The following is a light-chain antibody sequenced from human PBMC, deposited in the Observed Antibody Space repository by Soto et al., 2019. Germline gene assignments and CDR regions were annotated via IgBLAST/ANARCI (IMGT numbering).Light chain of an antibody. J-gene: IGKJ2*02. CDR2: DAS. CDR3: QQRSNWPST. CDR1: QSISSY. Sequence: EIVLTQSPATLSLSPGERATLSCRAGQSISSYLAWYQQKPGQAPRLLIYDASKRATGIPARFSGSGSGTDFTLTISSLEPEDFAVYYCQQRSNWPSTFGQGTKLEIK. V-gene: IGKV3-11*01.